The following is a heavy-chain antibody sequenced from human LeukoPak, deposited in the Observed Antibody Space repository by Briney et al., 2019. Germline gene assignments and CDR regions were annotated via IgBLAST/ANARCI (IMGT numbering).Heavy chain of an antibody. J-gene: IGHJ4*02. CDR1: GGSFSGYY. CDR3: AREDYGDYVDY. Sequence: SETLSLTCAVYGGSFSGYYWSWIRQPPGKGLEWIGEINHSGSTNYNPSLKSRVTISVDTSKNQFSLKLSSVTAADTAVYYCAREDYGDYVDYWGQGTLVTVSS. CDR2: INHSGST. D-gene: IGHD4-17*01. V-gene: IGHV4-34*01.